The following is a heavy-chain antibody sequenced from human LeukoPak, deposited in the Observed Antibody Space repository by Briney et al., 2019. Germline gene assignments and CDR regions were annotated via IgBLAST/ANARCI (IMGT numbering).Heavy chain of an antibody. J-gene: IGHJ4*02. V-gene: IGHV3-23*01. CDR3: AKDRTAMVSMFDY. D-gene: IGHD5-18*01. Sequence: GSLTLSCAASGFTFSSYAMSWVRQAPGKGLEWLSAISGSGGSTYYADTVKGRFTISRDNSKNTLYLQMNSLRAEDTAVYYCAKDRTAMVSMFDYWGQGTLVTVSS. CDR2: ISGSGGST. CDR1: GFTFSSYA.